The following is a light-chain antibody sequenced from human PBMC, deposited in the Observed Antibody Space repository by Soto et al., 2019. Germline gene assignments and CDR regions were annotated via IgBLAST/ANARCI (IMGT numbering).Light chain of an antibody. CDR1: QSVSSNY. CDR2: GAS. Sequence: EIVLTQSPGTLSLYPGEGATLSCRASQSVSSNYLAWYQQKPGQAPRLLIYGASSRATGIPDRFSGSGSGTDFTLTISRLEPEDFAVYYCQQYANSPLTFGPGTKVDIK. CDR3: QQYANSPLT. J-gene: IGKJ3*01. V-gene: IGKV3-20*01.